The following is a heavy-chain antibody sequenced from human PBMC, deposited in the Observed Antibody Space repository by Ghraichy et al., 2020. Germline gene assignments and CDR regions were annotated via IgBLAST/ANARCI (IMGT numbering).Heavy chain of an antibody. D-gene: IGHD3-22*01. J-gene: IGHJ3*02. Sequence: GGSLRLSCAASGFTFSSYSMNWVRQAPGKGLEWVSSISSSSSYIYYADSVKGRFTISRDNAKNSLYLQMNSLRAEDTAVYYCARDDSMIHDAFDIWGQGTMVTVSS. CDR3: ARDDSMIHDAFDI. CDR2: ISSSSSYI. V-gene: IGHV3-21*01. CDR1: GFTFSSYS.